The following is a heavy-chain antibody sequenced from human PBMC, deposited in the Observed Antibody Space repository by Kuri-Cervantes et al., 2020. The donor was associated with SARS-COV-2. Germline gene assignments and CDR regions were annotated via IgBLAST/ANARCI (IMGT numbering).Heavy chain of an antibody. D-gene: IGHD7-27*01. Sequence: SETLSLTCTVSGYSISSGYYWGWIRQPPGKGLEWIGEINHSGSTNYNPSLKSRVTISVDTSKNQFSLKLSSVTAADTAVYYCARALGYWGQGTLVTVSS. CDR2: INHSGST. J-gene: IGHJ4*02. CDR3: ARALGY. V-gene: IGHV4-38-2*02. CDR1: GYSISSGYY.